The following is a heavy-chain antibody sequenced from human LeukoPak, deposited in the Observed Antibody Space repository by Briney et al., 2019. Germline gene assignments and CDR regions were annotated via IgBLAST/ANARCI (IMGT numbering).Heavy chain of an antibody. CDR1: GFTFSDYY. D-gene: IGHD2-21*01. V-gene: IGHV3-11*04. J-gene: IGHJ4*02. Sequence: PGGSLRLSCAASGFTFSDYYMSWIRQAPGKGLEWVSSISSSSSSYIYYADSVKGRFTISRDNAKNSLYLQMNSLRAEDTAVYYCARAASYYYDYWGQGTLVTVSS. CDR3: ARAASYYYDY. CDR2: ISSSSSSYI.